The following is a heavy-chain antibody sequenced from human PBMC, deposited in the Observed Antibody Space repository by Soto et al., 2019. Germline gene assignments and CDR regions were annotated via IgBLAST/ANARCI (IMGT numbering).Heavy chain of an antibody. J-gene: IGHJ4*02. CDR2: ISAYNGNT. Sequence: ASVKVSCKASGYTFTSYGISWVRQAPGQGLEWMGWISAYNGNTNYAQKFQGRVTITADKSTSTAYMELRSLRSDDTAVYYCARDPPPPDYWGQGTLVTVSS. CDR3: ARDPPPPDY. V-gene: IGHV1-18*01. CDR1: GYTFTSYG.